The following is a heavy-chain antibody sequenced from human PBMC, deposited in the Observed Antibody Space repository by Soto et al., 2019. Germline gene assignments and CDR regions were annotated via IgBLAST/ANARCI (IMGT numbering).Heavy chain of an antibody. CDR2: IYYSGST. J-gene: IGHJ5*02. Sequence: SETLSLTCTVSGGSISSYYWSWIRQPPGKGLEWIGYIYYSGSTNYNPSLKSRVTISVDTSKNQFSLKLSSVTAADTAVYYCARSLGYCSGGSCYPENWFDPWGQGTLVTVPQ. CDR1: GGSISSYY. V-gene: IGHV4-59*01. D-gene: IGHD2-15*01. CDR3: ARSLGYCSGGSCYPENWFDP.